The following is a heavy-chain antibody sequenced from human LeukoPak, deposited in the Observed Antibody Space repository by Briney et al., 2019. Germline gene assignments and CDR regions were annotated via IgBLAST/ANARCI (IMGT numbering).Heavy chain of an antibody. V-gene: IGHV4-30-4*01. Sequence: SETLSLTCTVSGGSISSGDYYWSWIRQPPGKGLEWIGYIYYSGSTYYNPSPKSRVTISVDTSKNQFSLKLSSVTAADTAVYYCARDGPHSSHHFDYWGQGTLVTVSS. CDR1: GGSISSGDYY. D-gene: IGHD2-15*01. J-gene: IGHJ4*02. CDR2: IYYSGST. CDR3: ARDGPHSSHHFDY.